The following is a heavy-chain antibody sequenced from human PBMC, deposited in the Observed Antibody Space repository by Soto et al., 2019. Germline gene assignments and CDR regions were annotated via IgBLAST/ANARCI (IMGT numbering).Heavy chain of an antibody. D-gene: IGHD4-4*01. CDR3: ARLPTGFPNWFDP. V-gene: IGHV4-39*01. CDR2: ISYSGST. CDR1: GASISSSCCT. J-gene: IGHJ5*02. Sequence: PSETLSLTCPVSGASISSSCCTWGWLRQPPGKGLEWIGTISYSGSTYYNPSLKSRVTISADMSKNQFSLKLTSVTAADTAVYYCARLPTGFPNWFDPWGQGTLVTVSS.